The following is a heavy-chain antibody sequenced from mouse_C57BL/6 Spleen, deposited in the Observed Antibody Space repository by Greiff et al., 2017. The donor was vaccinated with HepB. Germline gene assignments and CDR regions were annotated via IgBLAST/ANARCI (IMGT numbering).Heavy chain of an antibody. J-gene: IGHJ2*01. CDR3: ARLYYGNYDYFDY. D-gene: IGHD2-1*01. V-gene: IGHV5-17*01. CDR2: ISSGSSTI. CDR1: GFTFSDYG. Sequence: DVMLVESGGGLVKPGGSLKLSCAASGFTFSDYGMHWVRQAPEKGLEWVAYISSGSSTIYYADTVKGRFTISRDNAKNTLFLQMTSLRSEDTAMYYCARLYYGNYDYFDYWGQGTTLTVSS.